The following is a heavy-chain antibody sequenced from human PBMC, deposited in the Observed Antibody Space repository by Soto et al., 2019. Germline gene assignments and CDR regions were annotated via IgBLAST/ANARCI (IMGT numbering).Heavy chain of an antibody. CDR2: IKPDGSEK. D-gene: IGHD3-16*01. J-gene: IGHJ2*01. V-gene: IGHV3-7*01. CDR3: ARPYTMSGNSYWCFAL. CDR1: GFTFGPYW. Sequence: EVQLVESGGGLVQPGGSLRLSCAASGFTFGPYWMTWVRQAPGKGLEWVAKIKPDGSEKYYVDSVKGRFTISRDNTKTSLYLQMNSLRAEDTAVYYCARPYTMSGNSYWCFALWGRGTLVTVSS.